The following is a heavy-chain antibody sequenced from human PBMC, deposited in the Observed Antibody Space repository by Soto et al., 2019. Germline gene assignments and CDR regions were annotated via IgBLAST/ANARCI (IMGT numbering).Heavy chain of an antibody. Sequence: QVQLVESGGGVVQPGGSLSLSCAASGFTFNNYAVHWDRQAPGKGLEWVAIISYDGSNKYYADSVKGRFTISRDNSNNSLYLQMNSLRAEDTAVYYCASQLLTIGSFGSWGQGTLVTVS. J-gene: IGHJ4*02. CDR1: GFTFNNYA. CDR3: ASQLLTIGSFGS. V-gene: IGHV3-30-3*01. CDR2: ISYDGSNK. D-gene: IGHD2-2*01.